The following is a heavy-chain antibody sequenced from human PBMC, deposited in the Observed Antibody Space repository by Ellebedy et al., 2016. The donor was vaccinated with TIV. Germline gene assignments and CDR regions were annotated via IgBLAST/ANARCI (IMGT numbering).Heavy chain of an antibody. CDR2: ISNTGSRT. J-gene: IGHJ4*02. CDR3: ATSRARVY. V-gene: IGHV3-23*01. Sequence: GESLKISCAASGFTFSSYAMSWVRQAPGKGLEWVSTISNTGSRTYYADSVEGRFIISRDNSKKTLYLQMNSLRAEDTAVYYCATSRARVYWGQGTLVTVSS. CDR1: GFTFSSYA.